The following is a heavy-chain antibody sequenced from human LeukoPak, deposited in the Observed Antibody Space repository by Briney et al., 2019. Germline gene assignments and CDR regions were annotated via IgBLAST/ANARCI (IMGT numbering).Heavy chain of an antibody. V-gene: IGHV3-7*01. CDR2: IKQDGSEK. D-gene: IGHD3-10*01. Sequence: GGSLRLSCAASGFTFDDYGVSWVRQAPGKGLEWVANIKQDGSEKYYVDSVKGRFTVSQDNARNSLFLQMNSLRTEDTAVYYCARGRISMVRGLIRVTHFDSWGQGTLATVSS. J-gene: IGHJ4*02. CDR1: GFTFDDYG. CDR3: ARGRISMVRGLIRVTHFDS.